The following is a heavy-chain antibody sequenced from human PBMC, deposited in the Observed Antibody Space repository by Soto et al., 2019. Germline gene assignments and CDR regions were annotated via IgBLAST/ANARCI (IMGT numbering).Heavy chain of an antibody. J-gene: IGHJ4*02. V-gene: IGHV4-30-4*01. CDR2: IYYSGST. Sequence: SETLSLTCTVSGGSISSGDYYWSWIRQPPGKGLEWIGYIYYSGSTYYNPSLKSRVTISVDTSKNQFSLKLSSVTAADTAVYYCARVGDYYDSSGYSGAYYFDYWGQGTLVTVSS. CDR3: ARVGDYYDSSGYSGAYYFDY. CDR1: GGSISSGDYY. D-gene: IGHD3-22*01.